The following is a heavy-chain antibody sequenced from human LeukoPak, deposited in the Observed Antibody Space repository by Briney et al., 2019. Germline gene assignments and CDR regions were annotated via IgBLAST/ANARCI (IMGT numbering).Heavy chain of an antibody. J-gene: IGHJ5*02. V-gene: IGHV3-9*01. Sequence: GRSLRLSCAASGFTFDDYAMHWVRHAPGKGLEWVSGISWNSGSIVYADSVKGRFTISTDNAKNSLYLQMNSLRAEDTALYYCARDRVVVGATYNNWFDPWGQGTLVTVSS. CDR1: GFTFDDYA. D-gene: IGHD1-26*01. CDR2: ISWNSGSI. CDR3: ARDRVVVGATYNNWFDP.